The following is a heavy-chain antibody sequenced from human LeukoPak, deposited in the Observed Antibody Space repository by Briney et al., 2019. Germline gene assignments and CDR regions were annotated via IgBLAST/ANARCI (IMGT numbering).Heavy chain of an antibody. V-gene: IGHV3-23*01. Sequence: GGSLRLSCAASGFTFSSYAMSWVRQAPGKGLEWVSAISGSGGSTYYADSVKGRFTISRDNSKNTLYLQMNSLRAEDTAVYYCAKDSGHPDFGELDDGYFDYWGQGTLVTVSS. CDR2: ISGSGGST. CDR3: AKDSGHPDFGELDDGYFDY. CDR1: GFTFSSYA. D-gene: IGHD3-10*01. J-gene: IGHJ4*02.